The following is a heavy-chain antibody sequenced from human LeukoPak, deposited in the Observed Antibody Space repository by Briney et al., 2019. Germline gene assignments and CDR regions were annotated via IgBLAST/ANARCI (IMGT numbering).Heavy chain of an antibody. CDR3: AKDLYSSSSGFDY. V-gene: IGHV3-9*01. Sequence: PGRSLRLSCAASGFTFDVYAMHWVRQAPGQGLEWVSGISWNSGSIGYADSVKGRFTISRDNAKNSLYLQMNSLRAEDTAWYYCAKDLYSSSSGFDYWGQGTLVTVSS. CDR1: GFTFDVYA. CDR2: ISWNSGSI. J-gene: IGHJ4*02. D-gene: IGHD6-6*01.